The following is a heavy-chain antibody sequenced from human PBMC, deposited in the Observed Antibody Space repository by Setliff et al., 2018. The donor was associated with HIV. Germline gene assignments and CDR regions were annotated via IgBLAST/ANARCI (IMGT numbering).Heavy chain of an antibody. CDR2: ISWNSGNI. J-gene: IGHJ6*03. CDR3: ARVVNPDSSNYYYYYMDV. Sequence: GGSLRLSCAASGFTFDDYAMHWVRQTPERGLEWVSGISWNSGNIGYADSVKGRCTISRDNARNSLYLQMNGLRAEDTAMYYCARVVNPDSSNYYYYYMDVWGKGTTVTVSS. V-gene: IGHV3-9*01. D-gene: IGHD4-4*01. CDR1: GFTFDDYA.